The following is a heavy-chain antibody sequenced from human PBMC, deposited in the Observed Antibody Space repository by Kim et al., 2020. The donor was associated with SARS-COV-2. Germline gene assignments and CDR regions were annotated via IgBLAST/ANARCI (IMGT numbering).Heavy chain of an antibody. CDR1: GFTFSSYW. CDR3: ARGDRIGYFLDY. V-gene: IGHV3-74*01. CDR2: IYTDGTRT. D-gene: IGHD5-12*01. J-gene: IGHJ4*02. Sequence: GGSLRLSCAASGFTFSSYWMHWVRQAPGKGLVWVSRIYTDGTRTAYADSVTGRFTISRDNAKNALYLQINSLRAEDTAVYYCARGDRIGYFLDYRGQGILVTVSS.